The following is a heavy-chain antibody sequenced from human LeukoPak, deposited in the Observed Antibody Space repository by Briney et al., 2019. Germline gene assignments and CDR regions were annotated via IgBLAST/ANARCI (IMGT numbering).Heavy chain of an antibody. CDR1: GFTFSSYG. D-gene: IGHD4-17*01. CDR3: AKEQFRDYGDYGEFDY. Sequence: PGGSLRLSCAASGFTFSSYGMHWVRQAPGKGLEWVAVISYDGSNKYYADSVKGRFTISRDNSKNTLYLQMNSLRAEDTAVYYCAKEQFRDYGDYGEFDYWGQGTLVTVSS. V-gene: IGHV3-30*18. J-gene: IGHJ4*02. CDR2: ISYDGSNK.